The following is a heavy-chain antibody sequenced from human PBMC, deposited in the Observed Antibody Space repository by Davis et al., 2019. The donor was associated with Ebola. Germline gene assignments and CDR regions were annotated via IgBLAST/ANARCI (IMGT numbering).Heavy chain of an antibody. CDR1: GFTFSGSA. CDR3: ARNRGGEFLTGGMDV. D-gene: IGHD7-27*01. Sequence: GGSLRLSCAASGFTFSGSAMHWVRQVPGKGLEWVSSISSSSSYIYYADSVKGRFTISRDNAKNSLYLQMNSLRAEDTAVYYCARNRGGEFLTGGMDVWGQGTTVTVSS. J-gene: IGHJ6*02. CDR2: ISSSSSYI. V-gene: IGHV3-21*01.